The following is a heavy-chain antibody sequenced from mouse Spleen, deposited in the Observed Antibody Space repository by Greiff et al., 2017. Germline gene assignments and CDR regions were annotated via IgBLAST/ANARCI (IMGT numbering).Heavy chain of an antibody. V-gene: IGHV3-6*01. CDR3: ARIHGSSYRYFDV. CDR2: ISYDGSN. J-gene: IGHJ1*01. Sequence: ESGPGLVKPSQSLSLTCSVTGYSITSGYYWNWIRQFPGNKLEWMGYISYDGSNNYNPSLKNRISITRDTSKNQFFLKLNSVTTEDTATYYCARIHGSSYRYFDVWGAGTTVTVSS. CDR1: GYSITSGYY. D-gene: IGHD1-1*01.